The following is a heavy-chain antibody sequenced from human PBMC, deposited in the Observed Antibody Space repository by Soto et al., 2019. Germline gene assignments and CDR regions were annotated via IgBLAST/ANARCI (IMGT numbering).Heavy chain of an antibody. CDR2: ISFDGSTT. CDR3: AREGIAESGPNFYDF. D-gene: IGHD6-13*01. Sequence: QVQLLESGGGVVQPGRSLTIFCTASGFTFKHNAMHWIRQAPAKGLEWVADISFDGSTTNYADSVKGRFTISRDNSKNTLSLQMRALKGEDTATYYCAREGIAESGPNFYDFWGQGTLVAVSS. CDR1: GFTFKHNA. J-gene: IGHJ4*02. V-gene: IGHV3-30-3*01.